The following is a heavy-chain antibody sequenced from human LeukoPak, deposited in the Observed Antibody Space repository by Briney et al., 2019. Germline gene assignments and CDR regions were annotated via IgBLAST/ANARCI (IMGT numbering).Heavy chain of an antibody. CDR3: ARGSLWFGESIPLLSTEYFQH. CDR1: GYTFTSYY. J-gene: IGHJ1*01. D-gene: IGHD3-10*01. Sequence: GASVKVSCKASGYTFTSYYMHWVRQAPGQGLEWMGIINPSGGSTSYAQKFQGRVTMTRDTSTSTVYMELSSLRSEDTAVYYCARGSLWFGESIPLLSTEYFQHWGQGTLVTVSS. CDR2: INPSGGST. V-gene: IGHV1-46*01.